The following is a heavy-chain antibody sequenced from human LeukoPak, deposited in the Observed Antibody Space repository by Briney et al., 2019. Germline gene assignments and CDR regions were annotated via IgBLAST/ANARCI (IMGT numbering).Heavy chain of an antibody. CDR3: ARVGGYTGSSDY. CDR2: INPSGGST. J-gene: IGHJ4*02. CDR1: GYTFTSYY. V-gene: IGHV1-46*01. D-gene: IGHD5-12*01. Sequence: EASVKVSCTASGYTFTSYYMHWVRQAPGQGLEWMGIINPSGGSTSYAQKFQGRVTMTRDTSTGTVYMELSSLRSEDTAVYYCARVGGYTGSSDYWGQGTLVTVSS.